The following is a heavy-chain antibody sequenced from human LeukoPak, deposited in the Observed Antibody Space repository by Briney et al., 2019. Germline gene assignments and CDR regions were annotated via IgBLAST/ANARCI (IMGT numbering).Heavy chain of an antibody. CDR2: IYYSGST. CDR3: ARIAAADDYFDY. D-gene: IGHD6-13*01. CDR1: GGSISSSSYY. V-gene: IGHV4-39*01. Sequence: PSETLSLTCTVSGGSISSSSYYWGWIRQPPGKGLEWIGSIYYSGSTYYNPSLKSRVTISVDTSKNQFSLELSSVTAADTAVYYCARIAAADDYFDYWGQGTLVTVSS. J-gene: IGHJ4*02.